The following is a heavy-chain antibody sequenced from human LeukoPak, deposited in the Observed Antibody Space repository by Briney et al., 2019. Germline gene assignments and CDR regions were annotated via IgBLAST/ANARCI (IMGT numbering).Heavy chain of an antibody. CDR3: AGGIVGVHAY. Sequence: SETLSLTCAVSGYSISSGYYWGWSRPPPGKGLEWIGNINHSGSTYYNPSLKRRVTISVDTSKNQFSLTLSSVTAADTAVYYCAGGIVGVHAYWGQGTLVTVSS. V-gene: IGHV4-38-2*01. CDR2: INHSGST. J-gene: IGHJ4*02. D-gene: IGHD1-26*01. CDR1: GYSISSGYY.